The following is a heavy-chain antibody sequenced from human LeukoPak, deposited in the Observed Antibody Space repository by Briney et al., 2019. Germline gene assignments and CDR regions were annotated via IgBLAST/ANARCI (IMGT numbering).Heavy chain of an antibody. V-gene: IGHV3-23*01. D-gene: IGHD3-22*01. CDR3: ARQSNYYDSSGYYSPFDY. Sequence: PGGSLRLSCAASGFTFSSYAMSWVRQAPGKGLEWVSAISGSGGSTYYADSVKGRFTISRDNSKNTLNLQMNSLRAEDTAVYYCARQSNYYDSSGYYSPFDYWGQGTLVTVSS. CDR2: ISGSGGST. J-gene: IGHJ4*02. CDR1: GFTFSSYA.